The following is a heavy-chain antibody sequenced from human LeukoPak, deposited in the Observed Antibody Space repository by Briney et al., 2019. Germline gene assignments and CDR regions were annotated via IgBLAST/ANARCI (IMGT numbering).Heavy chain of an antibody. Sequence: SGPTLVNPTQTLTLTCTFSGFSLSTGAMCVSWIRQPPGKALEWLALIDWDDDKYYSTSLKTRLTISKDTSKNQVVLTMTNMDPVDTATYYCARLRGKHAGGYVMDVWGQGTTVTVSS. CDR1: GFSLSTGAMC. CDR2: IDWDDDK. CDR3: ARLRGKHAGGYVMDV. J-gene: IGHJ6*02. D-gene: IGHD3-16*01. V-gene: IGHV2-70*01.